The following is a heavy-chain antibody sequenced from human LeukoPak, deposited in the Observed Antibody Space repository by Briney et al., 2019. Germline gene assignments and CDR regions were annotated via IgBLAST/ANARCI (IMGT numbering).Heavy chain of an antibody. D-gene: IGHD5-24*01. V-gene: IGHV3-21*01. CDR3: ARDGYSPYAFDI. CDR1: GFTFSSYS. CDR2: ISSSSYI. J-gene: IGHJ3*02. Sequence: GGSLRLSCAASGFTFSSYSMNWVRQAPGKGLEWVSSISSSSYIYYADSVKGRFTISRDNAKNSLYLQMNSLRAEDTAVYYCARDGYSPYAFDIWGQGTMVTVSS.